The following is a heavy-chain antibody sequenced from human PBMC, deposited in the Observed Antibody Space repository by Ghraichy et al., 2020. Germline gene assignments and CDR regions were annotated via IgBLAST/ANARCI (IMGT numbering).Heavy chain of an antibody. J-gene: IGHJ4*02. CDR1: GFTFSSYS. V-gene: IGHV3-48*01. CDR2: ISSSSSTI. CDR3: ARDLAYCGGDCYSDY. D-gene: IGHD2-21*02. Sequence: GSLRLSCAASGFTFSSYSMNWVRQAPGKGLEWVSYISSSSSTIYYADSVKGQFTISRDNAKNSLYLQMNSLRAEDTAVYYCARDLAYCGGDCYSDYWGQGTLVTVSS.